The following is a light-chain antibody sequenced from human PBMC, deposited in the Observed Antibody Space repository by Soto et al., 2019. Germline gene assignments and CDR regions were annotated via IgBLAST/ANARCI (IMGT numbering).Light chain of an antibody. CDR2: GAS. J-gene: IGKJ5*01. Sequence: PGQRVKLSCRASQSVSSSYLTWYQQKPGQAPRLLIYGASTRATGIPARFSGSGSGTDFTLTISSLQPEDFAVYYCQQDYNLRTFGQGTRLEIK. CDR3: QQDYNLRT. V-gene: IGKV3D-7*01. CDR1: QSVSSSY.